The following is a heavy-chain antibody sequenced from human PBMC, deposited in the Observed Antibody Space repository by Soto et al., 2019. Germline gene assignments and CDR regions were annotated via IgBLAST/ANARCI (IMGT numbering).Heavy chain of an antibody. Sequence: QVQLVQSGAEVKKPGASVKVSCKASGYTFTRSGISWVRQAPGQGLEWIGWISTYNGDTNYAQTFQGRVTMTTDTSTSTVHMEVRSLRSDDTAVYYCARAGVAPYYYYGMDVWGKGAPVTVSS. V-gene: IGHV1-18*01. CDR3: ARAGVAPYYYYGMDV. CDR1: GYTFTRSG. D-gene: IGHD5-12*01. J-gene: IGHJ6*04. CDR2: ISTYNGDT.